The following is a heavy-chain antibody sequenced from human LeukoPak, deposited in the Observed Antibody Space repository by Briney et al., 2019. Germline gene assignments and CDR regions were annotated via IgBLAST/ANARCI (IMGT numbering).Heavy chain of an antibody. CDR3: ARQLRGYSSGWSLRWFDP. D-gene: IGHD6-19*01. CDR1: GGSISSYY. J-gene: IGHJ5*02. CDR2: IYYSGST. Sequence: SETLSLTCTVSGGSISSYYWSWIRQPPGKGLEWIGYIYYSGSTNYNPSLKSRVTISVDTSKNQFSLKLSFVTAADTAVYYCARQLRGYSSGWSLRWFDPWGQGTLVTVSS. V-gene: IGHV4-59*08.